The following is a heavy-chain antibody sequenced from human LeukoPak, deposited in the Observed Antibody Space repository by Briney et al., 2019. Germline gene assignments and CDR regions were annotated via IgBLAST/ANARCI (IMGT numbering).Heavy chain of an antibody. CDR3: AKAGANWFAP. V-gene: IGHV3-23*01. CDR2: ISRSGDNT. CDR1: GFTFSGYA. J-gene: IGHJ5*02. Sequence: GGSLRLTCAASGFTFSGYAMSWVRQAPGKGLQWVSTISRSGDNTYYADSVKGRFTISRDNSKNTLYVQMNSLRAEDTAIYYCAKAGANWFAPWGQGTLVTVSS. D-gene: IGHD3-10*01.